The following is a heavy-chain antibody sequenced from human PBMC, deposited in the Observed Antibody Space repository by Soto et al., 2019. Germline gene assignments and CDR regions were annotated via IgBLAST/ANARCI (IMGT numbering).Heavy chain of an antibody. CDR3: ARSLWGRITIFGVVTPYYYSSGMDV. D-gene: IGHD3-3*01. CDR2: INHSGST. V-gene: IGHV4-34*01. CDR1: GGSFSGYY. Sequence: PSETLSLTCAVYGGSFSGYYWTWIRQPPGTGLEWIGEINHSGSTNYNPSLKSRVTISVDTSKNQFSLKLSSVTAADTAVYYCARSLWGRITIFGVVTPYYYSSGMDVCAQGTTVPVSS. J-gene: IGHJ6*02.